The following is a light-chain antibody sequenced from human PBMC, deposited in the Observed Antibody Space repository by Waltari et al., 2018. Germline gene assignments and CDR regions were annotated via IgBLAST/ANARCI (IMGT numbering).Light chain of an antibody. CDR3: QQSYTNPET. V-gene: IGKV1-39*01. J-gene: IGKJ3*01. CDR1: QSISRY. Sequence: DIQMTQSPSSLTAAVGDRVTITCRASQSISRYLSWYQHKPGKAPKLRIYGASNLQGGVPSRFSGSGSGRDFTLTISSLQAEDFGTYYCQQSYTNPETFGPGTKVEIK. CDR2: GAS.